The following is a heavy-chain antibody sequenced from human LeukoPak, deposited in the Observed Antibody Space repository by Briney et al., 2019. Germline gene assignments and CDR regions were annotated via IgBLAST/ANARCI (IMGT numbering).Heavy chain of an antibody. V-gene: IGHV4-39*01. CDR3: ATMIERRYYFDY. CDR1: GGSISSSSYY. Sequence: SETLSLTCTVSGGSISSSSYYWGWIRQPPGKGLEWIGSIYHSGSTYYNLSLKSRVTISVDTSKNQFSLKLSSVTAADTAVYYCATMIERRYYFDYWGQGTLVTVSS. D-gene: IGHD3-16*01. CDR2: IYHSGST. J-gene: IGHJ4*02.